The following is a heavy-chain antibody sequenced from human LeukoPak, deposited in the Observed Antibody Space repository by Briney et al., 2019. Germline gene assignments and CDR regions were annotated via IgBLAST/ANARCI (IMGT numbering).Heavy chain of an antibody. J-gene: IGHJ5*02. CDR3: ARERQYCSGGSCYSNWFDP. Sequence: PGGSLRLSCAASGVTVSSNYMSWGRQAPGKGLEWVSVIYSGGSTYYADSVKGRFTISRHNSKNTLYLQMNSLSAEDTAVYYCARERQYCSGGSCYSNWFDPWGQGTLVTVSS. CDR2: IYSGGST. D-gene: IGHD2-15*01. V-gene: IGHV3-53*04. CDR1: GVTVSSNY.